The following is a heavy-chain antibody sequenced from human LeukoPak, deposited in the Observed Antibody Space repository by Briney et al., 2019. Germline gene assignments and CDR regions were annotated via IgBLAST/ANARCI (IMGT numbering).Heavy chain of an antibody. CDR3: ARVKLTGIQDWFDP. D-gene: IGHD1-20*01. CDR2: INRNGGRT. J-gene: IGHJ5*02. Sequence: GGSLRLSCEASGFSFAMSWVRQAPGKGLEWVSDINRNGGRTDYADSVKGRFTISRDNAKNSLYLQMNSLRAEDTALYYCARVKLTGIQDWFDPWGQGTLVTVSS. V-gene: IGHV3-20*04. CDR1: GFSFA.